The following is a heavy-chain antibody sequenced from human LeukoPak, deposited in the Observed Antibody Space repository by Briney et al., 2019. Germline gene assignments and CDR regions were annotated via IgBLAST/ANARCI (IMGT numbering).Heavy chain of an antibody. Sequence: ASVKVSCEVSGYILTELSMHWVRQAPGKGLEWMGGFDPEDGETIYAQKFQGRVTMTEDTSTDTAYMELSSLRSEDTAVYYCATATMVRGVIISNWFDPWGQGTLVTVSS. V-gene: IGHV1-24*01. CDR1: GYILTELS. J-gene: IGHJ5*02. D-gene: IGHD3-10*01. CDR3: ATATMVRGVIISNWFDP. CDR2: FDPEDGET.